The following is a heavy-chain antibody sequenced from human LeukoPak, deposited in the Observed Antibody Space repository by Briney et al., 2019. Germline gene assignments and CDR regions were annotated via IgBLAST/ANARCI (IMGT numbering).Heavy chain of an antibody. CDR1: GLTFRSFA. D-gene: IGHD1-26*01. Sequence: GGPLRLSCAASGLTFRSFAMIGAPQAPGKGREWVSTISGGGDNTHYEESVKGRFTISRDSSKNTLYLQMNSLRTEDTAVYYCAKDLWERSIWGQGTIVTVSS. J-gene: IGHJ3*02. CDR3: AKDLWERSI. V-gene: IGHV3-23*01. CDR2: ISGGGDNT.